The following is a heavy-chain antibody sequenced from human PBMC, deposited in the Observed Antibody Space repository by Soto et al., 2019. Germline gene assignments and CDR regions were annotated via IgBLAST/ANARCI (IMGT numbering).Heavy chain of an antibody. Sequence: GGSLRLSCGVSGFTFSSFAMSWVRQAPGKGLEWVSAISGSGGSTYYADSVKGRFTISRDNSKNTLYLQMNSLRAEDTAVYYCAKPSVTPEFDYWGQGTLVTVSS. CDR1: GFTFSSFA. CDR3: AKPSVTPEFDY. V-gene: IGHV3-23*01. CDR2: ISGSGGST. D-gene: IGHD3-16*01. J-gene: IGHJ4*02.